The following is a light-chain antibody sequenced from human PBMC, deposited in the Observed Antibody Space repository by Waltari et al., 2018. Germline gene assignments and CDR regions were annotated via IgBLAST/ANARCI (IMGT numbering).Light chain of an antibody. CDR3: QHYVTLPAT. CDR1: QSVGKS. Sequence: EIVLTQSPRTLSLSPGARAPLSCRASQSVGKSLAWYQHKPGQAPRLLIYDASSRATGIPDRFSGSGSGTDFSLTISRLEPEDFSVYYCQHYVTLPATFGQGTKVEV. CDR2: DAS. J-gene: IGKJ1*01. V-gene: IGKV3-20*01.